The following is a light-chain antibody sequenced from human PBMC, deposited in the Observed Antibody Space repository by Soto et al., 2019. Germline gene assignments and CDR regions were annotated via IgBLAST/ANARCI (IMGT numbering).Light chain of an antibody. CDR3: QHYNNWPPR. CDR2: RAS. V-gene: IGKV3-15*01. Sequence: EIVMTQSPATLSVSPGERATLSCRASQSVNSNLAWYQQKPGQAPRLLIYRASTRATGIPARFSGSGSGTEFTLTISSLQSEDFAVYYCQHYNNWPPRFGQGTKVEIK. J-gene: IGKJ1*01. CDR1: QSVNSN.